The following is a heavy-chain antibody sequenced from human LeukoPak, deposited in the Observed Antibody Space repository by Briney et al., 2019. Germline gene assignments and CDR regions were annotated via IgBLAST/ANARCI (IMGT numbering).Heavy chain of an antibody. CDR3: ARGRNMNSGPDY. Sequence: ASVKVSCKASGGTFSSYAISWVQQAPGQGLEWMGGIVPIFGTANYAQKFQGRVTITTDESTSRAYMELSSLRSEDTAVYYCARGRNMNSGPDYWGQGTLVTVSS. D-gene: IGHD1-26*01. V-gene: IGHV1-69*05. CDR2: IVPIFGTA. J-gene: IGHJ4*02. CDR1: GGTFSSYA.